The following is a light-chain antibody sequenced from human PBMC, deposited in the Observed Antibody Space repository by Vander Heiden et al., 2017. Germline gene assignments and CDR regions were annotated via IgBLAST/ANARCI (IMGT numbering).Light chain of an antibody. Sequence: SALTQSASVSGSPGQPLTIPCTGASSDVGAFNHVSWYQQHPGTAPKLIIYEVGVRPSGVSNRFSGSKSGNTASLTISGLQAEDEADYYCNSYTTSKSWVFGGGTKLTVL. V-gene: IGLV2-14*01. CDR2: EVG. CDR1: SSDVGAFNH. J-gene: IGLJ3*02. CDR3: NSYTTSKSWV.